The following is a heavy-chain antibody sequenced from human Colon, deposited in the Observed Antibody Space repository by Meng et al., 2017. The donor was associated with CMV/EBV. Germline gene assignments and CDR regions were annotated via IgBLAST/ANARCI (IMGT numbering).Heavy chain of an antibody. D-gene: IGHD3-10*01. J-gene: IGHJ4*02. Sequence: YTFTSDGISGVRQAPGQGLEWMGWISAYNGNTNYAQKLQGRVTMTTDTSTSTAYMELRSLRSDDTAVYYCARGRWRGFGELLDYFDYWGQGTLVTVSS. CDR2: ISAYNGNT. CDR3: ARGRWRGFGELLDYFDY. CDR1: YTFTSDG. V-gene: IGHV1-18*01.